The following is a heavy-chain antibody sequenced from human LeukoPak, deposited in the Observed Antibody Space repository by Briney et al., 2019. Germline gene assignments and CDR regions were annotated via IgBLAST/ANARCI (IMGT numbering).Heavy chain of an antibody. CDR3: SRNSGYFDYFDY. D-gene: IGHD3-22*01. CDR2: ISGNT. J-gene: IGHJ4*02. Sequence: PGGSLRLSCAASGFTFNSYSMNWVRPAPGKGLEWVSSISGNTYYADSVKGRFTISRDNGKNSLYLQMNSLRVEDTGVYYCSRNSGYFDYFDYWGQGTLVTVSS. V-gene: IGHV3-21*01. CDR1: GFTFNSYS.